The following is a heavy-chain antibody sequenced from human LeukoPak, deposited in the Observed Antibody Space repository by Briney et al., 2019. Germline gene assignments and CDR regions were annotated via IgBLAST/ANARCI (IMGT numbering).Heavy chain of an antibody. CDR1: GFTFSSYS. CDR3: ARDPTTYYYDSSGHFDY. J-gene: IGHJ4*02. D-gene: IGHD3-22*01. CDR2: ISSSSTI. Sequence: GGSLRLSCAASGFTFSSYSMNWVRQAPGEGLEWVSYISSSSTIYYADSVKGRFTISRDNAKNSLYLQMNSLRAEDTAVYYCARDPTTYYYDSSGHFDYWGQGTLVTVSS. V-gene: IGHV3-48*01.